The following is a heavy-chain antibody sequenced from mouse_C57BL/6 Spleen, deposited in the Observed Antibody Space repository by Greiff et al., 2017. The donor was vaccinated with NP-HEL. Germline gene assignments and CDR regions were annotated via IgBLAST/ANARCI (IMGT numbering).Heavy chain of an antibody. CDR2: INPSSGYT. CDR3: ARDAYYSNYVDAMDY. CDR1: GYTFTSYW. V-gene: IGHV1-7*01. D-gene: IGHD2-5*01. Sequence: QVHVKQSGAELAKPGASVKLSCKASGYTFTSYWMHWVKQRPGQGLEWIGYINPSSGYTKYNQKFKDKATLTADKSSSTAYMQLSSLTYEDSAVYYCARDAYYSNYVDAMDYWGQGTSVTVSS. J-gene: IGHJ4*01.